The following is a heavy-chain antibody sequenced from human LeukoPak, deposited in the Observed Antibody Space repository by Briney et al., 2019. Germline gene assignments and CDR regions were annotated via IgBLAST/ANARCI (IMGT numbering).Heavy chain of an antibody. CDR3: AKRIVVLPEGAFDV. CDR1: GFTISSYG. J-gene: IGHJ3*01. CDR2: IRWDGSVI. Sequence: GGSLRLSCAASGFTISSYGMHWVRQAPGKGLEWVAFIRWDGSVIHYADSVKGRFTISRDNSKNTLYLQMDSLRRDDAAVYYCAKRIVVLPEGAFDVWGQGTKVTVSS. V-gene: IGHV3-30*02. D-gene: IGHD2-15*01.